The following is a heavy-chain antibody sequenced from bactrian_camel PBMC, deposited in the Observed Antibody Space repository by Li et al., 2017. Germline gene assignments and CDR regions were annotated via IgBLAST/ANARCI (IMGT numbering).Heavy chain of an antibody. J-gene: IGHJ4*01. CDR1: KIDIINFC. D-gene: IGHD1*01. V-gene: IGHV3S53*01. CDR2: IDSAGAS. CDR3: VADRRPHCTVNIWRRAAPPH. Sequence: HVQLVESGGGSVQAGGALRLECAPKIDIINFCVGWFRQAPGKEREGVASIDSAGASTYADFVKGRFTISRSNARNTLALQMNNLTSEDTAVYYCVADRRPHCTVNIWRRAAPPHWGQGTQVTVS.